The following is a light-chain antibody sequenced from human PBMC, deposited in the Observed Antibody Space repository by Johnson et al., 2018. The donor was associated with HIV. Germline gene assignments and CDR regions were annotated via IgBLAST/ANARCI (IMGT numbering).Light chain of an antibody. Sequence: QFVLTQPPSVSAAPGQKVTISCSGTSSNIGNNYVSWYQQFPGTAPKLVIYDNNNRPSGIPDRFSGSKSGTSATLGITGLQTGDEADYYCGTWGSSLSAGGANYVFGTGTKVTGL. CDR1: SSNIGNNY. J-gene: IGLJ1*01. V-gene: IGLV1-51*01. CDR2: DNN. CDR3: GTWGSSLSAGGANYV.